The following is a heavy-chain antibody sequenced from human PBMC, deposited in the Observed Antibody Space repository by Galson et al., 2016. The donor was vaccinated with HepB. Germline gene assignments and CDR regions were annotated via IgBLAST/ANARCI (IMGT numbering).Heavy chain of an antibody. CDR2: IHSSGTS. Sequence: SETLSLTCTVSDDSIRNVGRHWGWFRQSPGKGLEYIGSIHSSGTSYYNPSLTSRITVSADMSRNQFFLSLTSVTAADTAIYYCVRLGTAAAVANRRGSVYWSQGTRVTVSS. CDR1: DDSIRNVGRH. D-gene: IGHD6-13*01. J-gene: IGHJ4*02. V-gene: IGHV4-39*01. CDR3: VRLGTAAAVANRRGSVY.